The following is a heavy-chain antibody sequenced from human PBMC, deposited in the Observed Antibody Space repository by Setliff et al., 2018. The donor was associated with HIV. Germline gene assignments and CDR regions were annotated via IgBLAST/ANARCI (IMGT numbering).Heavy chain of an antibody. J-gene: IGHJ4*02. D-gene: IGHD4-17*01. CDR1: GGSFSGHS. Sequence: SETLSLTCAVYGGSFSGHSWTWIRQPPGKGLEWIATIPHNGGTYYNPDPSLTGRVTISVDTSKNQFSLKLAFVTAADTAVYYCARYSTLTTNFDYWGQGTLVTVSS. CDR2: IPHNGGT. CDR3: ARYSTLTTNFDY. V-gene: IGHV4-34*01.